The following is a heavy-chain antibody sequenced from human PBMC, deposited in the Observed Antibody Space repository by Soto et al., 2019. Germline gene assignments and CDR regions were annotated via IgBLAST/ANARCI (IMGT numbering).Heavy chain of an antibody. J-gene: IGHJ4*02. D-gene: IGHD2-15*01. CDR2: IWYDGSNK. V-gene: IGHV3-33*01. CDR1: GFTFSSYG. Sequence: QVQLVESGGGVVQPGRSLRLSCAASGFTFSSYGMHWVRQAPGKGLEWVAVIWYDGSNKYYADSVKVRFTISRDNSKNTLYLQMNSLRAEDTAVYYCAREGTYCSGGSCYPHFDYWGQGTLVTVSS. CDR3: AREGTYCSGGSCYPHFDY.